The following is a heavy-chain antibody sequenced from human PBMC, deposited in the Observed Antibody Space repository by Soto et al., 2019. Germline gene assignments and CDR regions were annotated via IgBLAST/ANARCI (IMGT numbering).Heavy chain of an antibody. CDR3: ARVYSSGWYHEYYFDY. CDR1: GFTFSSYG. Sequence: QVQLVESGGGVVQPGRSLRLSCAASGFTFSSYGMHWVRQALGKGLEWVAVIWYDGSNKYYADSVKGRFTISRDNSKNTLYLQMNSLRAEDTAVYYCARVYSSGWYHEYYFDYWGQGTLVTVSS. J-gene: IGHJ4*02. CDR2: IWYDGSNK. D-gene: IGHD6-19*01. V-gene: IGHV3-33*01.